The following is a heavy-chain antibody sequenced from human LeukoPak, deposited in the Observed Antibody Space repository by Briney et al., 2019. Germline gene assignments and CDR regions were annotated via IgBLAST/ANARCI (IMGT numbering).Heavy chain of an antibody. CDR3: ARDPRLGFYDITTGYSHYFDS. Sequence: PGGSLRLSCAASGFTFSSYSMNWVRQAPGRGLEWVSSISSGSSYINYADSVKGRFTISRDNAKNSLYLQMNSLRAEDTAVYYCARDPRLGFYDITTGYSHYFDSWGQGTLVTVSS. CDR2: ISSGSSYI. CDR1: GFTFSSYS. V-gene: IGHV3-21*01. J-gene: IGHJ4*02. D-gene: IGHD3-9*01.